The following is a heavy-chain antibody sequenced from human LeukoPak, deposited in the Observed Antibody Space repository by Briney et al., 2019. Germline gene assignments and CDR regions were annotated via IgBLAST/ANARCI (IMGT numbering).Heavy chain of an antibody. J-gene: IGHJ4*02. CDR3: ARVDGELYYFDY. CDR2: IYYSGST. D-gene: IGHD1-7*01. Sequence: SETLSLTCTVSGGSISSGGYYWSWIRQLPGKGLEWIGYIYYSGSTYYNPSLKSRVTISVDTSKNQFSLKLSSVTAADTAVYYCARVDGELYYFDYWGQGTLVTVSS. V-gene: IGHV4-31*03. CDR1: GGSISSGGYY.